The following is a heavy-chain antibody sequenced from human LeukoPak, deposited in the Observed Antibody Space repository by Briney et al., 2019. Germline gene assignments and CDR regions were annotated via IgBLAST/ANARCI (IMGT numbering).Heavy chain of an antibody. CDR1: GGTFSSYA. D-gene: IGHD6-6*01. V-gene: IGHV1-69*06. J-gene: IGHJ6*03. CDR2: IIPIFGTA. CDR3: ARSIAARPPRYYYYYMDV. Sequence: SVKVSCKASGGTFSSYAISWVRQAPGQGLEWMGGIIPIFGTANYAQKFRGRVTITADKSTSTAYMELSSLRSEDTAVYYCARSIAARPPRYYYYYMDVWGKGTTVTVSS.